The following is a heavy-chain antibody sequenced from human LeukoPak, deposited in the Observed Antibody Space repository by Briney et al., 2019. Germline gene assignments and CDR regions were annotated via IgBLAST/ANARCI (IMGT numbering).Heavy chain of an antibody. J-gene: IGHJ4*02. CDR2: IYYRVTS. CDR3: ARAVGGDGSGSL. Sequence: SETLSLTCTVSGDSISTYYWSWIRQPPGKGLEWIGYIYYRVTSDYSPSLKSRVTMSVDMSTRQISLKLSSVTAADTAVYYCARAVGGDGSGSLWGPGTLVTVSS. D-gene: IGHD3-10*01. V-gene: IGHV4-59*01. CDR1: GDSISTYY.